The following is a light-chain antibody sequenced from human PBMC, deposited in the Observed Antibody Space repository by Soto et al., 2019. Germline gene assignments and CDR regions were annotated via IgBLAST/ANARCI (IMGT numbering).Light chain of an antibody. J-gene: IGKJ1*01. CDR3: QQYYSTRT. V-gene: IGKV4-1*01. Sequence: DIVMTQSPDSLAVSLGERATINCKSSQSVLYSSNNKNYLAWYQQKPGQPPKLLIYWASTRESGVPDRFSGSGSGPDFTLTSSSLQAEDVAVYYCQQYYSTRTFGQGTKVEIK. CDR1: QSVLYSSNNKNY. CDR2: WAS.